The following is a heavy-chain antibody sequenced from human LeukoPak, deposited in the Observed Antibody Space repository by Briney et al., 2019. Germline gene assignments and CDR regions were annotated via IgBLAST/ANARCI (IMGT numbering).Heavy chain of an antibody. Sequence: SVTVSCKASGGTFSSYAISWVRQAPGQGLEWMGRIIPILGIANYAQKFQGRVTITADKSTSTAYMELSSLRSEDAAVYYCARVGGGVTMIAFDIWGQGTMVTVSS. V-gene: IGHV1-69*04. CDR3: ARVGGGVTMIAFDI. D-gene: IGHD3-22*01. CDR1: GGTFSSYA. J-gene: IGHJ3*02. CDR2: IIPILGIA.